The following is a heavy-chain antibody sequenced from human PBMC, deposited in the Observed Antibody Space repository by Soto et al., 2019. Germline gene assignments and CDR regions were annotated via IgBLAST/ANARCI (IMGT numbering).Heavy chain of an antibody. J-gene: IGHJ6*02. CDR1: GFTFADSA. CDR2: IVVDSENT. V-gene: IGHV1-58*02. CDR3: AAEILWTEGFYAVYV. D-gene: IGHD3-3*01. Sequence: SVKVSCKPSGFTFADSAIHWVRQARGQRLEWIGWIVVDSENTRYAQKVQERVTITRDMSPNTAYLELRSLRSEDTAVYYCAAEILWTEGFYAVYVWGQGTTVTFSS.